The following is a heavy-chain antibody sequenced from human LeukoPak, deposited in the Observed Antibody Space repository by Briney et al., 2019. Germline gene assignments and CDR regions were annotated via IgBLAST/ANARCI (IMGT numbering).Heavy chain of an antibody. CDR3: ARDLTGPGSSALIY. V-gene: IGHV3-30*03. J-gene: IGHJ4*02. D-gene: IGHD2-2*01. Sequence: GGSLRLSCAASGFTFSSYGMHWVRQAPGKGLEWVAVISYDGSNKYYADSVKGRFTISRDNSKNTLYLQMNSLRAEDTAVYYCARDLTGPGSSALIYWGQGTLVTVSS. CDR2: ISYDGSNK. CDR1: GFTFSSYG.